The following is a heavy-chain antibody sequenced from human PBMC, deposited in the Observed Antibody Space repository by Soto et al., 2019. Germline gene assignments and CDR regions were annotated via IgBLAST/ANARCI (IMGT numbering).Heavy chain of an antibody. CDR1: GYTFTSYG. D-gene: IGHD3-3*01. CDR3: ARDTRPPYDFWSLRSRPYYYYMDV. J-gene: IGHJ6*03. CDR2: ISAYNGNT. V-gene: IGHV1-18*01. Sequence: ASVKVSCKASGYTFTSYGSSWVRQAPGQGLEWMGWISAYNGNTNYAQKLQGRVTMTTDTSTSTAYMELRSLRSDDTAVYYCARDTRPPYDFWSLRSRPYYYYMDVWGKGTTVTVSS.